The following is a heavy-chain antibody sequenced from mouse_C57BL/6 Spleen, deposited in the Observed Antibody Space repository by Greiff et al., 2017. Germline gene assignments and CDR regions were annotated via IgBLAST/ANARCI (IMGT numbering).Heavy chain of an antibody. D-gene: IGHD2-4*01. CDR1: GYTFTGYW. V-gene: IGHV1-9*01. CDR2: ILPGSGST. J-gene: IGHJ4*01. CDR3: ARRWSDCDVAGMDY. Sequence: VQLQQSGAELMKPGASVKLSCKATGYTFTGYWIEWVKQRPGHGLEWLGEILPGSGSTHYNEKFKGKATFTADPSSNTAYMQLSSLTTEDSAIYYGARRWSDCDVAGMDYWGQGTSVTVSS.